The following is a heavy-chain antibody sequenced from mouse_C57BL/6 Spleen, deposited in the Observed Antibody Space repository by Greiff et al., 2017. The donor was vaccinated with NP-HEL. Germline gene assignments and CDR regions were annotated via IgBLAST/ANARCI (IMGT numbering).Heavy chain of an antibody. CDR2: IWRGGST. D-gene: IGHD2-2*01. Sequence: VMLVESGPGLVQPSQSLSITCTVSGFSLTSYGVHWVRQSPGKGLEWLGVIWRGGSTDYNAAFMSRLSITKDNSKSQVFFKMNSLQADDTAIYYCAKFYGYDGGFAYWGQGTLVTVSA. J-gene: IGHJ3*01. CDR1: GFSLTSYG. V-gene: IGHV2-5*01. CDR3: AKFYGYDGGFAY.